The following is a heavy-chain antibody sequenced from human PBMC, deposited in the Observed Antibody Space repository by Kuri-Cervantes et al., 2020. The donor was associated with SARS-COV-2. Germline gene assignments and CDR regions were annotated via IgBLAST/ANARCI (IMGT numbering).Heavy chain of an antibody. CDR2: ISYDGSNK. CDR1: GYTFTSYA. CDR3: ARDPRYCSSKIVATIFCHENYYYGMDV. J-gene: IGHJ6*02. Sequence: SCKASGYTFTSYAMHWVRQAPGKGLEWVAVISYDGSNKYYADSVKGRFAISRDNSKNTLYLQMNSLRAEDTAVYYCARDPRYCSSKIVATIFCHENYYYGMDVWGQGTTVTVSS. V-gene: IGHV3-30*09. D-gene: IGHD2-2*01.